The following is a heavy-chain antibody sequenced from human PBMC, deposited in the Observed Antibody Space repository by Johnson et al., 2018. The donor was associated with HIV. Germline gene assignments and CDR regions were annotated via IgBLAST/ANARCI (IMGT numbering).Heavy chain of an antibody. Sequence: QVQLVDDGGGLVKPGGSLRLSCAASGFTFSGYAMHWVRQAPGKGLEWVAFISYDGSTKYYADSVRGRFTIARDNSKNTLYLQMNSLPPEDTAVYYCATEGAAAAAGPSNAFDIWGQGTMVTVSS. CDR1: GFTFSGYA. CDR3: ATEGAAAAAGPSNAFDI. D-gene: IGHD6-13*01. CDR2: ISYDGSTK. V-gene: IGHV3-30-3*01. J-gene: IGHJ3*02.